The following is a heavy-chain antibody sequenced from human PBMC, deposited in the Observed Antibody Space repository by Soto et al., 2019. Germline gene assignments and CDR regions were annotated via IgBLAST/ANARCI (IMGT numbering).Heavy chain of an antibody. V-gene: IGHV4-30-4*02. CDR3: ARGGGYDFRRQQAPPIDV. CDR1: AGSLSSGYYY. J-gene: IGHJ6*02. Sequence: SETLSLTCSASAGSLSSGYYYWGWLRQLPRKGLEWIGNIYYSGNTYYNPSLKRRLIISVVTSKNQFTLKLSSVTAADTVVYYCARGGGYDFRRQQAPPIDVWGQGTTVTVS. D-gene: IGHD3-3*01. CDR2: IYYSGNT.